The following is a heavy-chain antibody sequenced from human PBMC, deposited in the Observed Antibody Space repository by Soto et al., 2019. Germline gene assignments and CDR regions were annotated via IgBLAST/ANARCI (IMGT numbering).Heavy chain of an antibody. CDR3: ERNISNLRYYYYAMDV. J-gene: IGHJ6*02. V-gene: IGHV5-51*01. Sequence: PGESLKISCKGSGYTFTDYWIGWVRQLPGKGLEWMGIIYPGDSDTRYSPSFQGHVTITVDKSTNTAYLQWNTLRASETAMYYCERNISNLRYYYYAMDVWGQGTTVTVSS. CDR2: IYPGDSDT. D-gene: IGHD4-4*01. CDR1: GYTFTDYW.